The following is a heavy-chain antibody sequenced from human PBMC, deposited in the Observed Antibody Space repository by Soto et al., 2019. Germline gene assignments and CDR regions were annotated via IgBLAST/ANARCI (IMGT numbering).Heavy chain of an antibody. V-gene: IGHV4-38-2*01. CDR3: ARADYGGWYFDY. D-gene: IGHD4-17*01. J-gene: IGHJ4*02. CDR2: IYHSGST. Sequence: KTSETLSLTCAVSGYSISSGYYWGWIRQPPGKGLEWIGSIYHSGSTYYNPSLKSRVTISVDTSKNQFSLKLSSVTAADTAVYYCARADYGGWYFDYWGQGTLVTV. CDR1: GYSISSGYY.